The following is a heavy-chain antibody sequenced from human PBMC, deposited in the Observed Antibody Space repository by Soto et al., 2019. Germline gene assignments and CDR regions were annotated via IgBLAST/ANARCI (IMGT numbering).Heavy chain of an antibody. CDR2: IYYSGST. CDR3: ARVWCSGTSCYDIFDS. J-gene: IGHJ4*02. V-gene: IGHV4-59*08. Sequence: SETLSLSCTVSGGSISSYYWGWIRQPPGKGLEWIGYIYYSGSTNYNPSLRSRVTISVDMSKNQFSLKLSSVTAADTAAYYCARVWCSGTSCYDIFDSWGQGTLVT. D-gene: IGHD2-2*01. CDR1: GGSISSYY.